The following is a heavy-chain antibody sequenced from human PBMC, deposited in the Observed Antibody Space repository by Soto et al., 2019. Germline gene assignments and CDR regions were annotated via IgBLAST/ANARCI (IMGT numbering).Heavy chain of an antibody. D-gene: IGHD3-10*01. J-gene: IGHJ6*02. CDR3: ARVLDYYGSGSYWEYYYGMDV. Sequence: SETLSLTCAVSGGSISSSNWWSWVRQPPGKGLEWIGEIYHSGSTNYSPSLKSRVTISVDKSKNQFSLKLSSVTAAVTAVYYCARVLDYYGSGSYWEYYYGMDVWGQGTTVTVSS. V-gene: IGHV4-4*02. CDR2: IYHSGST. CDR1: GGSISSSNW.